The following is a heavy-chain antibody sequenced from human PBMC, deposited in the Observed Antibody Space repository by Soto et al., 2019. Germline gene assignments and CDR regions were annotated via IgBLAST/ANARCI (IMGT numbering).Heavy chain of an antibody. V-gene: IGHV1-3*01. CDR3: ARDLGGFPDY. CDR1: GYTFTDYF. D-gene: IGHD5-12*01. CDR2: INAGNGNT. J-gene: IGHJ4*01. Sequence: ALVKVSCKASGYTFTDYFMNWMRQAPGQRLEWMGWINAGNGNTKYSQKLQGRVTITRDTSASTAYMQLSSLRSDDTAVYYCARDLGGFPDYWGQ.